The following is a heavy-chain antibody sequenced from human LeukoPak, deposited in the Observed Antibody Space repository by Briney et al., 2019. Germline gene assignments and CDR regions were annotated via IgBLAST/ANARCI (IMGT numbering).Heavy chain of an antibody. J-gene: IGHJ6*03. CDR3: AKDACGGDCYTHMDV. CDR2: ISSTGGTT. D-gene: IGHD2-21*02. CDR1: GITFSSYG. V-gene: IGHV3-23*01. Sequence: GGSLRLSCAASGITFSSYGMSWVRQAPGKGLEWVSSISSTGGTTYYADSVKGRFTISRDNSKNTLYLQMNSLRAEDTAVYYCAKDACGGDCYTHMDVWGKGTTVTVSS.